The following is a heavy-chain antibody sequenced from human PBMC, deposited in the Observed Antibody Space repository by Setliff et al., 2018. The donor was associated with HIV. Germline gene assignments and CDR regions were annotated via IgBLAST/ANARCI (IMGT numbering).Heavy chain of an antibody. J-gene: IGHJ3*02. CDR2: ISRSGSTI. CDR3: ARDPAFGAFDI. Sequence: GGSLRLSCAASGFAFRSYEMNWVRQAPGKGLEWVSYISRSGSTIHYADSVKGRFTISRDNAKNSLYLQMNSLRAEDTAVYFCARDPAFGAFDIWGQGTMVTVSS. CDR1: GFAFRSYE. D-gene: IGHD3-10*01. V-gene: IGHV3-48*03.